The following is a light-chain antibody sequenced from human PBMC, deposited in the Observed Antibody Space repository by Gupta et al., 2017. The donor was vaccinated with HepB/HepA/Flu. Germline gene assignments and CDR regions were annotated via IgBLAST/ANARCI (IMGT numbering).Light chain of an antibody. CDR2: DDS. Sequence: SYVLTQPPSVSVAPGETARITCGGNNAGSKSVHWYQQKPGQAPVLVRYDDSDRPSGIPERFSGSNSGNTANLTISRVEGGDEADDDGQVWDSGSDHVIFGGGTKLTVL. CDR3: QVWDSGSDHVI. CDR1: NAGSKS. J-gene: IGLJ2*01. V-gene: IGLV3-21*02.